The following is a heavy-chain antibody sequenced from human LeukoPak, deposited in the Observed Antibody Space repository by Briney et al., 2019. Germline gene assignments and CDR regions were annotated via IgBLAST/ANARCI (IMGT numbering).Heavy chain of an antibody. D-gene: IGHD3-22*01. Sequence: PSETLSLTCTVSGGSISSYYWSWIRQPPGKGLEWIGYIHYSGSTNYNPSLKSRVTTSVDTSKNQFSLKLSSVTAADTAVYYCARGGSGYRFDSWGQGTLVTVSS. CDR1: GGSISSYY. CDR2: IHYSGST. J-gene: IGHJ4*02. V-gene: IGHV4-59*01. CDR3: ARGGSGYRFDS.